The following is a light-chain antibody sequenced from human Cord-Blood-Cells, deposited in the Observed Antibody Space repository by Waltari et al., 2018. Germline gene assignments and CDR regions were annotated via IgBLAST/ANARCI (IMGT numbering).Light chain of an antibody. CDR3: SSYAGSNNFVV. J-gene: IGLJ2*01. Sequence: QSALTQPPSAPGPPGQSLTISCTGTSSDGGGYNYCSWYQQHPGKAPKPMIYEVSKRPSGVPDRFSGSKSGNPASLTVSGLQAEDEADYYCSSYAGSNNFVVFGGGTKLTVL. CDR1: SSDGGGYNY. V-gene: IGLV2-8*01. CDR2: EVS.